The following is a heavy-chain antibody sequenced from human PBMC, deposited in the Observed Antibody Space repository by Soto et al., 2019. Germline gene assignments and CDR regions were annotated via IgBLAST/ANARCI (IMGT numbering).Heavy chain of an antibody. CDR1: GFTFSKYW. CDR3: AKDQGSSWYEIDY. D-gene: IGHD6-13*01. V-gene: IGHV3-7*03. J-gene: IGHJ4*02. CDR2: ISEDGSDK. Sequence: HLGGSLRLSCATSGFTFSKYWMTWVREAPARGLEWVANISEDGSDKGYVDSVKGRFTIFRDNTGNSLILQMNSLRAEDTAVYYSAKDQGSSWYEIDYWGQGTLVTVSS.